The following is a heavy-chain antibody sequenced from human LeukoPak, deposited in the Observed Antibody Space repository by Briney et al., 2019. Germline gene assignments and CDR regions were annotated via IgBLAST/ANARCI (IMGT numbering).Heavy chain of an antibody. CDR1: GFTFSSYA. Sequence: PGGSLRLSCVASGFTFSSYAMSWVRQAPGKGLEWVSVISGSGDNTYYAVSVRGRFTISRDNSKNTLCLQMNSLRDEDTAIYYCAKYGSGSYYNGLFWGQGTLVTVSS. CDR2: ISGSGDNT. J-gene: IGHJ4*02. V-gene: IGHV3-23*01. D-gene: IGHD3-10*01. CDR3: AKYGSGSYYNGLF.